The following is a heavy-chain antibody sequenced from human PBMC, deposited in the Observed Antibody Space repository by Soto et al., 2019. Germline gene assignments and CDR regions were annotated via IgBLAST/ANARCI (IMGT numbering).Heavy chain of an antibody. Sequence: ASVKVSCKASGYTFTNYGVSWVRQAPGQGLEWMGWISTDNGNTYYAQKFQGRVTMTTDTSTNTAYMDLRSLRSDDTAVYYCARDDTVNTRKLEYWGQGTLVTV. CDR2: ISTDNGNT. D-gene: IGHD4-17*01. J-gene: IGHJ4*02. CDR1: GYTFTNYG. CDR3: ARDDTVNTRKLEY. V-gene: IGHV1-18*04.